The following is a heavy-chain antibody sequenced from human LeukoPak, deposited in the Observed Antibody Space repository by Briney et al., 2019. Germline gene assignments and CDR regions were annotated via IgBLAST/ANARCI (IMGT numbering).Heavy chain of an antibody. CDR1: GFTFSSYE. Sequence: GGSLRLSCAASGFTFSSYEMNWVRQAPGKGLEWVSYISSSGSTIYYADSVKGRFTISGDNAKNSLYLQMNSLRAEDTAVYYCARVVPNLYYWYFDLWGRGTLVTVSS. V-gene: IGHV3-48*03. CDR3: ARVVPNLYYWYFDL. CDR2: ISSSGSTI. J-gene: IGHJ2*01. D-gene: IGHD3-10*01.